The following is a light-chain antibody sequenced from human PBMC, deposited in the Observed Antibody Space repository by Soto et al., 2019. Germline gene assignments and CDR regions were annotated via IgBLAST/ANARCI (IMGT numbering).Light chain of an antibody. CDR3: AAWDDSLSRVV. Sequence: QSAVTQPPSVSGTPGQRVTIFFSGRRSNIGSNLVYWYQQLPGTAPKLLIFSNDQRPSGVPDRFSGSRSGTSASLAISVLRSEDEGDYYCAAWDDSLSRVVFGGGTQLTVL. CDR2: SND. J-gene: IGLJ2*01. CDR1: RSNIGSNL. V-gene: IGLV1-47*02.